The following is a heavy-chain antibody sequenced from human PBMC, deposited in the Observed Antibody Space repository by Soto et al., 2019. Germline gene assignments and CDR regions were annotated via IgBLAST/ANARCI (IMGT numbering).Heavy chain of an antibody. V-gene: IGHV4-59*01. J-gene: IGHJ4*02. CDR2: IYYSGST. CDR1: GGSISSYY. D-gene: IGHD5-18*01. CDR3: ARSPSGYSSTFDY. Sequence: PSETLSLTCTVSGGSISSYYWSWIRQPPGKGLEWIGYIYYSGSTNYNPSLKSRVTISVDTSKNQFSLKLSSVTAADTAVYYCARSPSGYSSTFDYWGQGTLVTVSS.